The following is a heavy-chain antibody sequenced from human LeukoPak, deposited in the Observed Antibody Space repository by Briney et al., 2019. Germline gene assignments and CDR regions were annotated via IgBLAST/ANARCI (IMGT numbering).Heavy chain of an antibody. CDR2: IKQDESEK. CDR1: GFTFRNYW. J-gene: IGHJ3*02. V-gene: IGHV3-7*04. D-gene: IGHD2-15*01. CDR3: ARGGLYWHI. Sequence: GGSLRLSCAASGFTFRNYWMSWVRQAPGKGLEWVANIKQDESEKYYVDSVKGRFTISRDNAKNSLFLQMKSLRAEDTAVYYCARGGLYWHIWGQGTMVTVSS.